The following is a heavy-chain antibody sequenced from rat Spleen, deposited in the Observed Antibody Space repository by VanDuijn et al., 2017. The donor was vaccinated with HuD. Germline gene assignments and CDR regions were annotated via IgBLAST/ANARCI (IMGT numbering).Heavy chain of an antibody. CDR3: AREGPFNPFAY. D-gene: IGHD1-3*01. Sequence: QVQLKESGPGLVQPSQTLSLTCTVSGFSLTSYHVHWVRQPPGKGLEWMRVMWSDGDTSYNSVFKSRLSISRDTSKSQVLLKMNSLQTEDTAMYFCAREGPFNPFAYWGQGTLVTVSS. J-gene: IGHJ3*01. CDR2: MWSDGDT. V-gene: IGHV2-32*01. CDR1: GFSLTSYH.